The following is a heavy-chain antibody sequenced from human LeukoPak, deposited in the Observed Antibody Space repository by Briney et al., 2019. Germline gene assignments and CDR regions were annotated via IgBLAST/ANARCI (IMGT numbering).Heavy chain of an antibody. CDR2: IYYSGST. V-gene: IGHV4-59*08. D-gene: IGHD5-24*01. CDR1: GGSISSYY. J-gene: IGHJ4*02. CDR3: ARHKWDGFNCFDY. Sequence: PSETLSLTCTVSGGSISSYYWSWIRQPPGKGLEWIGYIYYSGSTKYNPSLKSRVTISVDTSKNQFSLSLSSVTAADTAVYYCARHKWDGFNCFDYWGQGTLVTVSS.